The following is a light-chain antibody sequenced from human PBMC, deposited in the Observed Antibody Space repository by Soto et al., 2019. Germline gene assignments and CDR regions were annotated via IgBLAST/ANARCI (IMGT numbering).Light chain of an antibody. CDR1: QTVSSY. CDR3: QQYGTSPIT. CDR2: GAS. J-gene: IGKJ5*01. V-gene: IGKV3-20*01. Sequence: ENVVTQSPGTLALCPGERATLSCRASQTVSSYLTWYQQRPGQAPRLLISGASRRATGSPDRFSGSGSGTDFTLTISRLEPEDFALYYCQQYGTSPITFGQGTRLEIK.